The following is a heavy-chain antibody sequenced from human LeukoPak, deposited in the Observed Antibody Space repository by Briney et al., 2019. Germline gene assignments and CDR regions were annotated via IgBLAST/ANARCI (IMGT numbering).Heavy chain of an antibody. Sequence: PGGSLRLSCAASGFSFSTYWMTWVRQTPRKGLEWVANIKQDGSEEYYVDSVRGRFTISRDNAKNSLYLQMNSLRAEDTAVYYCARDDGDRSVDYWGQGTLVTVSS. V-gene: IGHV3-7*01. D-gene: IGHD4-17*01. J-gene: IGHJ4*02. CDR1: GFSFSTYW. CDR3: ARDDGDRSVDY. CDR2: IKQDGSEE.